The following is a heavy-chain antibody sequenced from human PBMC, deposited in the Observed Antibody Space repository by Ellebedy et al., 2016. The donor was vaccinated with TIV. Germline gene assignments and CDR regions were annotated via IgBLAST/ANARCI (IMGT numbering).Heavy chain of an antibody. CDR2: ISWNSGVI. D-gene: IGHD3-10*01. CDR3: ARDSGAAYYGEIDS. J-gene: IGHJ4*02. V-gene: IGHV3-9*01. CDR1: GFTFDDYA. Sequence: SLKISCAASGFTFDDYAMHWVRQAPGKGLEWVSGISWNSGVIDYADSVKGRFTMSRDNAKNALYLEMNSLRVEDTALYYCARDSGAAYYGEIDSWGQGTLVTVSS.